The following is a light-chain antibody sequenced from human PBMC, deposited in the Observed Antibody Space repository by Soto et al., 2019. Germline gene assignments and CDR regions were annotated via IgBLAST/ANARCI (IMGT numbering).Light chain of an antibody. J-gene: IGLJ1*01. CDR3: GTWDSSLSYV. V-gene: IGLV1-51*01. Sequence: QSLLTQPPSVSAAPGQKVTISCSGSSSNIGNNYVSWYQQLPGTAPKLLIYDNNKRPSGIPDRFSGSKSGTSATLGITGLQTGDEADYYCGTWDSSLSYVFGTGTKVT. CDR2: DNN. CDR1: SSNIGNNY.